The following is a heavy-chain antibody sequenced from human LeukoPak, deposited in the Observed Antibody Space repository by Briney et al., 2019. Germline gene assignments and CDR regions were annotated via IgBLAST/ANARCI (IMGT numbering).Heavy chain of an antibody. V-gene: IGHV4-34*01. CDR3: ARGQWLVPGDY. D-gene: IGHD6-19*01. Sequence: PSETLSLTCAVYGGSFSGYYWSWIRQPPGKGLEWIGEINHSGSTNYNPSLKSRVTISVDTSKNQFSLKLSSVTAADTAVYYCARGQWLVPGDYWGQGTLVTVSS. J-gene: IGHJ4*02. CDR1: GGSFSGYY. CDR2: INHSGST.